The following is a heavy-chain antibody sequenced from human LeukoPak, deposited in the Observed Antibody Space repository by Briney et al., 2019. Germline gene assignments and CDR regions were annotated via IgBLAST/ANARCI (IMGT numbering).Heavy chain of an antibody. D-gene: IGHD2-15*01. J-gene: IGHJ3*01. CDR1: GFTFSSYS. CDR3: ARDWRQDNAFDL. CDR2: ISSSSSTI. V-gene: IGHV3-48*04. Sequence: GGSLRLSCAASGFTFSSYSMNWVRQAPGKGLEWVSYISSSSSTIYYADSVKGRFTISRDNAKNPLYPQMNSLRAEDTAVYYCARDWRQDNAFDLWGRGTMVTVSS.